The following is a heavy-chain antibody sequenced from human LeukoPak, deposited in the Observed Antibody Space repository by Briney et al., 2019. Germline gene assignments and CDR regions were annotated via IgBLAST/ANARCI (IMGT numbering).Heavy chain of an antibody. Sequence: SGGSLRLSCAASGFTVSSNYMSWVRQAPGKGLEWVSAIYSGGSTYYADSVKGRFTISRDNSKNTLYLQMNSLRAEDTAVYYCARAPSEWFGELSPYYYGMDVWGQGTTVTVSS. V-gene: IGHV3-66*01. J-gene: IGHJ6*02. D-gene: IGHD3-10*01. CDR3: ARAPSEWFGELSPYYYGMDV. CDR2: IYSGGST. CDR1: GFTVSSNY.